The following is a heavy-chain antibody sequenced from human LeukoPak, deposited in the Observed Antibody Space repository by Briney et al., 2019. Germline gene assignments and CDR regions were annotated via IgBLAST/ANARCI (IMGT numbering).Heavy chain of an antibody. Sequence: GGSLRLSRAASGFTFSSYAMSWVRQAPGKGLEWVSAISGSGGSTYYADSVKGRFTISRDNSKNTLYLQMNSLRAEDTAVFYCAKRKGRPVEYYFDYWGQGTLVTVSS. V-gene: IGHV3-23*01. CDR3: AKRKGRPVEYYFDY. CDR2: ISGSGGST. J-gene: IGHJ4*02. CDR1: GFTFSSYA. D-gene: IGHD3-10*01.